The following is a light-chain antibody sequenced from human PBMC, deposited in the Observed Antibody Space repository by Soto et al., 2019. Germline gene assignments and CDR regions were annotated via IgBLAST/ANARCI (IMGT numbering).Light chain of an antibody. CDR3: SSYTLRNTLVL. V-gene: IGLV2-14*01. CDR1: SSDVGGYNF. J-gene: IGLJ3*02. CDR2: EVS. Sequence: QSALTQPASVSGSPGQSITISCTGTSSDVGGYNFVSWYQQHPGKAPRLIIYEVSSRPSGVSYRFSGSKSGNTASLTISGVHAEYGAEYYCSSYTLRNTLVLFGGGTKRTV.